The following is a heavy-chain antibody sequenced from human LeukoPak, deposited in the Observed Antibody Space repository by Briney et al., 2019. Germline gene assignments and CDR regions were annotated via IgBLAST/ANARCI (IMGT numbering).Heavy chain of an antibody. Sequence: GGSLRLSCAASGFTFSSYSMNWVRQAPGKGPEWVSYISSSSSTIYYADSVKGRFTISRDNAKNSLYLQMNSLRVEDTAVHYCASANILSGYGFGYWGQGTLVTVSS. CDR2: ISSSSSTI. J-gene: IGHJ4*02. D-gene: IGHD3-9*01. CDR1: GFTFSSYS. CDR3: ASANILSGYGFGY. V-gene: IGHV3-48*04.